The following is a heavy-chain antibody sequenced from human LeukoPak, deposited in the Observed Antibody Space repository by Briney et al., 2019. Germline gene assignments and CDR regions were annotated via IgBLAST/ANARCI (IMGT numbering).Heavy chain of an antibody. D-gene: IGHD1-26*01. CDR2: IWYDGSNK. CDR3: ARLVSGSVDS. V-gene: IGHV3-33*01. CDR1: GFTFSSYG. J-gene: IGHJ4*02. Sequence: GRSLRLSCAASGFTFSSYGMHWVRLAPGKGLEWVAVIWYDGSNKYYADSVKGRFTISRDNSKNTLYLQMNSLRAEDTAVFYCARLVSGSVDSWGQGTLVTVSS.